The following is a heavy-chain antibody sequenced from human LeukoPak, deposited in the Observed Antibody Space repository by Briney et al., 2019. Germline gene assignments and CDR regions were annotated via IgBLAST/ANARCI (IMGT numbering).Heavy chain of an antibody. J-gene: IGHJ4*02. CDR3: AKDNRRHYTSGPNPDSLH. D-gene: IGHD6-19*01. Sequence: GGSLRLSCAASGFTFRDYTMNWVRQAPGKGLEWVSAISKSGTYIKYADSVKGRFTVSRDNAKNSLYLQMNSLRVEDTAFYYCAKDNRRHYTSGPNPDSLHWGQGALVTVSS. V-gene: IGHV3-21*04. CDR1: GFTFRDYT. CDR2: ISKSGTYI.